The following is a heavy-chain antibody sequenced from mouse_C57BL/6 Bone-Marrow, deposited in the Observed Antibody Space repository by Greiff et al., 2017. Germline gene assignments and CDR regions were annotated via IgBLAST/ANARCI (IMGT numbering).Heavy chain of an antibody. D-gene: IGHD1-1*01. CDR1: GFSLTSYG. V-gene: IGHV2-5*01. CDR3: AKRLGGSSYGYAMDY. CDR2: IWRGGST. J-gene: IGHJ4*01. Sequence: VQLQQSGPGLVQPSQSLSITCTVSGFSLTSYGVHWVRQSPGKGLEWLGVIWRGGSTDYNAAFMSRLSITKDNSKSQVFFKMNSLQADDTAIYYCAKRLGGSSYGYAMDYWGQGTSVTVSS.